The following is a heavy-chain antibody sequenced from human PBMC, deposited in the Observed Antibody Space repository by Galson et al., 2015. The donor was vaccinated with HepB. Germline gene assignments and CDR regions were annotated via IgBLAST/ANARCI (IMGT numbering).Heavy chain of an antibody. Sequence: TLSLTCTVSGGSIATDNYFWSWIRQHPEKGLKWIGYIHYGGGAHYNPSLKSRATLSVDTPESQFSLTLNSVTAADTAVYYCAREVIAPTATEDAFDVWGQGVMVTVSS. CDR1: GGSIATDNYF. J-gene: IGHJ3*01. CDR2: IHYGGGA. CDR3: AREVIAPTATEDAFDV. D-gene: IGHD3-10*01. V-gene: IGHV4-31*03.